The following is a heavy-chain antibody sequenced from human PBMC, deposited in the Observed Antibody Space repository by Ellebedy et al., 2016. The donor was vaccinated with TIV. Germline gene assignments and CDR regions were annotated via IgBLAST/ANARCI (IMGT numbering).Heavy chain of an antibody. D-gene: IGHD3-22*01. CDR2: IYYSGTT. J-gene: IGHJ6*02. CDR1: GGAIRSDSYY. V-gene: IGHV4-39*01. CDR3: ARRSSARHGGYYGMDV. Sequence: SETLSLTCTVSGGAIRSDSYYWVWIRQPPGKGLEWIGYIYYSGTTYYNPSLESQLTISIDTSKNQFSLRLSSVSAADTALYYCARRSSARHGGYYGMDVWGQGTTVTVSS.